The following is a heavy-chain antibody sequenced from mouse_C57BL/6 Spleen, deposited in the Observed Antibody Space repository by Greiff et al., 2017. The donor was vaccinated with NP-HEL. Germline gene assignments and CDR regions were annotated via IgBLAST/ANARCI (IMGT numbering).Heavy chain of an antibody. D-gene: IGHD2-3*01. CDR2: IRNKANNHAT. V-gene: IGHV6-6*01. Sequence: EVQGVESGGGLVQPGGSMKLSCAASGFTFSDAWMDWVRQSPEKGLEWVAEIRNKANNHATYYAESVKGRFTISRDDSKSSVYLQMNSLRAEDTGIYYCTRRPDGYYGYFDVWGTGTTVTVSS. CDR3: TRRPDGYYGYFDV. J-gene: IGHJ1*03. CDR1: GFTFSDAW.